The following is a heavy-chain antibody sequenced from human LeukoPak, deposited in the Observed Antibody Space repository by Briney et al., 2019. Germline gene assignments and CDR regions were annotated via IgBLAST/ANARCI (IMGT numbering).Heavy chain of an antibody. D-gene: IGHD2-15*01. J-gene: IGHJ4*02. CDR3: ARGGSGNFDY. CDR2: INPNSGDT. Sequence: GASVKVSCKAPGYTFTGYYLHWVRQAPGQGLEWMGWINPNSGDTHYAQKFQGRVTMTRDTSINTAYMELSSLTSDDTAVYYCARGGSGNFDYWGQGTLVTVSS. CDR1: GYTFTGYY. V-gene: IGHV1-2*02.